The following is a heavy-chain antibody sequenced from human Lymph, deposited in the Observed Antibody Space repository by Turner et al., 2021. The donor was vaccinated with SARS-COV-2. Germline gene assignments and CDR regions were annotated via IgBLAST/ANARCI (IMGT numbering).Heavy chain of an antibody. D-gene: IGHD3-10*01. CDR3: ARDSSGSGTLDY. CDR1: GFTFNNYP. Sequence: QVQLVESGGGVVQPGRSLRLSCAASGFTFNNYPMHWVRQAPGKGLEWVAAISYDGSNKYYADSVKGRFTISRDNSKNTLYLQMNSLRAEDTAVYYCARDSSGSGTLDYWGQGTLVTVSS. V-gene: IGHV3-30-3*01. CDR2: ISYDGSNK. J-gene: IGHJ4*02.